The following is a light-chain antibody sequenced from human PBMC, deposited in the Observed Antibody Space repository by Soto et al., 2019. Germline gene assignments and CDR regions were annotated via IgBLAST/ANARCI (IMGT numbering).Light chain of an antibody. J-gene: IGKJ5*01. CDR2: WAS. CDR3: QQYYSTPPIT. Sequence: DIVMTQSPDSLAVSLGERATINCKSSQSVLYSSNNKNYLAWYQQKPGQPPKLLIYWASTRESGVPDRFSGSGSGTDFTLTISSLQAEDVAVYSCQQYYSTPPITFGQGTRLEIK. V-gene: IGKV4-1*01. CDR1: QSVLYSSNNKNY.